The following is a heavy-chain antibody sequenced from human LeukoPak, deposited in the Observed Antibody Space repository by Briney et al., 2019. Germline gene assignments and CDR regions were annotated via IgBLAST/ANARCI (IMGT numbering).Heavy chain of an antibody. J-gene: IGHJ6*02. V-gene: IGHV3-30-3*01. CDR2: ISYDGSNK. Sequence: GRSLRLSCAASGFTFSSYAMHWVRQAPGKGLEWVAVISYDGSNKYYADSVKGRFTISRDNSKNTLHLQMNSLRAEDTAVYYCARYESWGIYGMDVWGQGTTVTVSS. CDR3: ARYESWGIYGMDV. D-gene: IGHD6-13*01. CDR1: GFTFSSYA.